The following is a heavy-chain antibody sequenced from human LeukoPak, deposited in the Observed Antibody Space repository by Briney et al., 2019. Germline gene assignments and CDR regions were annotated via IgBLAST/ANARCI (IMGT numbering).Heavy chain of an antibody. D-gene: IGHD3-10*01. J-gene: IGHJ5*02. Sequence: SETLSLTCTVSGGSINGYYWSWIRQPPGKGLEWIGYIYYSGSTNYNPSLKSRVTISVDTSKNQFSLKLSSVTAADTAVYYCARAPLWFGIPFDPWGQGTLVTVSS. CDR1: GGSINGYY. CDR2: IYYSGST. V-gene: IGHV4-59*01. CDR3: ARAPLWFGIPFDP.